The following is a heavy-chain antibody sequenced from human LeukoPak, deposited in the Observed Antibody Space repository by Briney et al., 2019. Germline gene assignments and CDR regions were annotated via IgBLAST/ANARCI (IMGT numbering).Heavy chain of an antibody. CDR1: GFTFRSYA. CDR2: ITGGGITA. CDR3: AKERQWLVPFFGY. D-gene: IGHD6-19*01. J-gene: IGHJ4*02. Sequence: PGGSLRLSCAVSGFTFRSYAMSWVRQAPGKGLEWVASITGGGITAYYADPVKGRFTISRDNSKNTLYLQMNSLRAEDTAVYYCAKERQWLVPFFGYWGQGTLVTVSS. V-gene: IGHV3-23*01.